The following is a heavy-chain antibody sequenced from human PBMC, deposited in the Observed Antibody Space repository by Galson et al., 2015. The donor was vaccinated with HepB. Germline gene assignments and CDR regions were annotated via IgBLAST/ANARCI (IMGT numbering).Heavy chain of an antibody. J-gene: IGHJ6*02. Sequence: SLRLSCAASGFTFSSYGMHWVRQAPGKGLEWVAVIWYDGSIKYYADSVKGRFTISRDNSKNTLYLQMNSLRAEDTAVYYCARERPYSSSWPPGMDVWGQGTTVTVSS. V-gene: IGHV3-33*01. CDR3: ARERPYSSSWPPGMDV. CDR2: IWYDGSIK. D-gene: IGHD6-13*01. CDR1: GFTFSSYG.